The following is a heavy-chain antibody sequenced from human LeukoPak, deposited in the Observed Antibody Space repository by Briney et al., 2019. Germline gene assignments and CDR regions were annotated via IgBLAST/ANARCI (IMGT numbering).Heavy chain of an antibody. Sequence: SETLSLTCAVSGGSISSSNWWSWVRQPPGKGLEWIGYIYYSGSTNYNPSLKSRVTISVDTSKNQFSLKLSSVTAADTAVYYCASGDYYDSSGYYHFDYWGQGTLVTVSS. CDR3: ASGDYYDSSGYYHFDY. J-gene: IGHJ4*02. CDR2: IYYSGST. V-gene: IGHV4-4*02. D-gene: IGHD3-22*01. CDR1: GGSISSSNW.